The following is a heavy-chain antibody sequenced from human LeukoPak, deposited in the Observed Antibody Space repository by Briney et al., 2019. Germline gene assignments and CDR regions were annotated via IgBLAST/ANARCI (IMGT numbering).Heavy chain of an antibody. CDR2: INPSGGST. CDR1: GYTFTSYY. V-gene: IGHV1-46*01. Sequence: ASVKVSCKASGYTFTSYYMHWVRQAPGQGLEWMGIINPSGGSTSYAQKFQGRVTMTRDTSTSTVYMELCSLRSEDTAVYYCAIDSVLGILPGYWGQGTLVTVSS. D-gene: IGHD2-15*01. CDR3: AIDSVLGILPGY. J-gene: IGHJ4*02.